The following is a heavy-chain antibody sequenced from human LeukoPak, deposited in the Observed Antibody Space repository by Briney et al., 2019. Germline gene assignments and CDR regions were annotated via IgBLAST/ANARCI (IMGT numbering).Heavy chain of an antibody. V-gene: IGHV4-31*03. CDR3: ARGSAGYDLYYYYYMDV. Sequence: SETLSLTCTVSGGSLSSGGYYWIWIRQHPGKGLEWIGYIYYSGSTYYNPSLKSRVTISVDTSKNQFSLKLSSVTAADTAVFYCARGSAGYDLYYYYYMDVWGKGTTVTVSS. J-gene: IGHJ6*03. CDR1: GGSLSSGGYY. CDR2: IYYSGST. D-gene: IGHD3-3*01.